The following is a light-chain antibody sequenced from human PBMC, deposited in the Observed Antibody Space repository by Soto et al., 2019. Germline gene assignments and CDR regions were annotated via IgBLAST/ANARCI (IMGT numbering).Light chain of an antibody. V-gene: IGKV3-20*01. Sequence: IVLTQSHDTVSLSPGERATLSCRASQSVSNNYLAWYQQKPGQAPRLLIYGASNRATGIPDRFSGSGSGTDFTLTISRLEPEDFAVYYCQQYGSSGTFGQGTKVDIK. CDR2: GAS. CDR1: QSVSNNY. CDR3: QQYGSSGT. J-gene: IGKJ1*01.